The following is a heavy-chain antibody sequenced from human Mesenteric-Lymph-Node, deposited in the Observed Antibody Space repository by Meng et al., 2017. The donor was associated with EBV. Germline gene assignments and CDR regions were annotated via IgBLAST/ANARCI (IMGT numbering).Heavy chain of an antibody. V-gene: IGHV6-1*01. Sequence: QPTQSGHGLVKPSQPLSLTCAISGDSVSSNNAAWNWIRQSPSRGLEWLGRTYYRSKWYNDFAVSVKSRITINPDTSKNQLSLQLKSVTPEDTAVYYCARDGPYGSGSYFDYWGQGTLVTVSS. J-gene: IGHJ4*02. D-gene: IGHD3-10*01. CDR1: GDSVSSNNAA. CDR2: TYYRSKWYN. CDR3: ARDGPYGSGSYFDY.